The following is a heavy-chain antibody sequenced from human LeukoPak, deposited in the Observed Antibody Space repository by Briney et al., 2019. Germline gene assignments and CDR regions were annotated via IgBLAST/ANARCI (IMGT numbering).Heavy chain of an antibody. CDR3: ATLKDAVTTFDN. V-gene: IGHV3-7*01. CDR1: GFIFSSRW. CDR2: INQGGNDK. Sequence: PGGSLRLSCAASGFIFSSRWMSWVRQAPGKGLECVASINQGGNDKRHADSVKGRFTISRDNAKNSLSLQLNSPRAEDTAMYYCATLKDAVTTFDNWGQGTLVTVSS. J-gene: IGHJ4*02. D-gene: IGHD4-17*01.